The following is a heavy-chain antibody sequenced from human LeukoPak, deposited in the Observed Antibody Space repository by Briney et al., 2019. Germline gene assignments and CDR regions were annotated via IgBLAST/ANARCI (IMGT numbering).Heavy chain of an antibody. Sequence: GGSLRLSCAASGFTISGFWMHWVRQVPGEGLVWVARMNSAGTTINYADSVKGRFTISRDNVRNTLHLQMNNLSLEDTAVYFCIREVQVRASASLGLWGRGTLVTVS. J-gene: IGHJ4*01. V-gene: IGHV3-74*01. CDR3: IREVQVRASASLGL. D-gene: IGHD1-1*01. CDR1: GFTISGFW. CDR2: MNSAGTTI.